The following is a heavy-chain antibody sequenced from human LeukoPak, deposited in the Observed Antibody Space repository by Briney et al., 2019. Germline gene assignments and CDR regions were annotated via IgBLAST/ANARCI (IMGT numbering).Heavy chain of an antibody. CDR2: INTNTGNP. D-gene: IGHD3-10*01. V-gene: IGHV7-4-1*02. J-gene: IGHJ4*02. CDR1: GGTFSSYA. CDR3: ARGGLLWFGELLSFFDY. Sequence: ASVKVSCKASGGTFSSYAMNWVRQAPGQGLEWMGWINTNTGNPTYAQGFTGRFVFSLDTSVSTAYLQISSLKAEDTAVYYCARGGLLWFGELLSFFDYWGQGTLVTVSS.